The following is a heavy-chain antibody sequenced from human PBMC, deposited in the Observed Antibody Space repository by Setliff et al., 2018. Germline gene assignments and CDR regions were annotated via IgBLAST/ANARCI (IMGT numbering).Heavy chain of an antibody. J-gene: IGHJ5*02. CDR1: GESFSNNY. CDR3: ARGYAARVGFGNWFDP. Sequence: SETLSLTCSVYGESFSNNYWSWIRQPPGKGLEWIGESNHSGNTTNHPSLKSRLTMSVDTSKNQFSLKLSSVTAADTAVFYCARGYAARVGFGNWFDPWSQGTLVTVSS. D-gene: IGHD6-6*01. V-gene: IGHV4-34*01. CDR2: SNHSGNT.